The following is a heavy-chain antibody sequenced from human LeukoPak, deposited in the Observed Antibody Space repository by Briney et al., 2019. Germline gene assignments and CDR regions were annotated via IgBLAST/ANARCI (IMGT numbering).Heavy chain of an antibody. CDR2: IYHSGST. Sequence: SETLSLTCAVSGGSIDNNNWWSLVRQPPGKGLEWIGEIYHSGSTKYNPSLESRVTISVDKSKNQFSLKLNSVTAADTAVYYCARTGIVNYWGQGTLVTVSS. D-gene: IGHD3-16*02. J-gene: IGHJ4*02. CDR3: ARTGIVNY. CDR1: GGSIDNNNW. V-gene: IGHV4-4*02.